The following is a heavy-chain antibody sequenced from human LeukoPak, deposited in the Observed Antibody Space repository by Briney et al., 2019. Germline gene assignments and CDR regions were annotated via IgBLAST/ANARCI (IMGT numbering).Heavy chain of an antibody. CDR2: ISSSSSYI. CDR1: GFTFSSYS. Sequence: GGSLRLSCAASGFTFSSYSMNWVRQAPGKGVEWVSSISSSSSYIYYADSVKGRFTISRDNAKNSLYLQMNSLRAEDTAVYYCARDFVVGYYYGMDVWGQGTTVTVSS. D-gene: IGHD2-21*01. V-gene: IGHV3-21*01. CDR3: ARDFVVGYYYGMDV. J-gene: IGHJ6*02.